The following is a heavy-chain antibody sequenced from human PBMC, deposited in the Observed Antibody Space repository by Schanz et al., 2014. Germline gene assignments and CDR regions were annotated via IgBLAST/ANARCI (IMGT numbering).Heavy chain of an antibody. J-gene: IGHJ4*02. CDR3: ARIGGSVFDY. D-gene: IGHD3-10*01. Sequence: EVQLLESGGGLVQPGGSLRLSCTASGFTFSSYSMNWVRQAPGKGLEWVSYVSRSTPDIYYADSVKGRFTISRDNSKNSLYLQMNSLRAEDTAVYYCARIGGSVFDYWAQGTLVTVSS. V-gene: IGHV3-48*04. CDR2: VSRSTPDI. CDR1: GFTFSSYS.